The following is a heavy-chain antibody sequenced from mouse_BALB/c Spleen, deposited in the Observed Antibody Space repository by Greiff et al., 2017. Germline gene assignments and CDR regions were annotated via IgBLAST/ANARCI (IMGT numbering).Heavy chain of an antibody. CDR3: ARDLGAWFAY. D-gene: IGHD4-1*01. Sequence: EVQLVESGGGLVQPGGSRKLSCAASGFTFSSFGMHWVRQAPEKGLEWVAYISSGSSTIYYADTVKGRFTISRDNPKNTLFLQMTSLRSEDTAMYYCARDLGAWFAYWGQGTLVTVSA. CDR2: ISSGSSTI. V-gene: IGHV5-17*02. J-gene: IGHJ3*01. CDR1: GFTFSSFG.